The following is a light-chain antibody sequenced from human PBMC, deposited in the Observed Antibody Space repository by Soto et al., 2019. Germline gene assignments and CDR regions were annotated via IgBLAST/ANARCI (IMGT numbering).Light chain of an antibody. Sequence: DIQMTQSPSSLSASVGDRVTIICRASQSVSTRLAWYQQKPGKAPKVLIYDASSWAGGVPSRFTGSGSGTEFTLTISSLRPDDFATYYCQQYNSYPYTFGQGTKVDI. CDR2: DAS. V-gene: IGKV1-5*02. CDR1: QSVSTR. J-gene: IGKJ2*01. CDR3: QQYNSYPYT.